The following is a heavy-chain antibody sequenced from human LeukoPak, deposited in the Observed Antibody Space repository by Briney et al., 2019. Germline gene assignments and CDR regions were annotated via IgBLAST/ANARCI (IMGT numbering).Heavy chain of an antibody. D-gene: IGHD2-8*01. CDR2: IDGGAGGA. CDR3: KKDSFRANGRWDAFDI. CDR1: GFTFSSYA. Sequence: GGSLRLSCAASGFTFSSYAMSWVRQAPAKGLECVSSIDGGAGGAYYADSVKGRFTISRDNSRNTLYLQMNSLRAEDTAVYYCKKDSFRANGRWDAFDIWGQGTTVTVSS. V-gene: IGHV3-23*01. J-gene: IGHJ3*02.